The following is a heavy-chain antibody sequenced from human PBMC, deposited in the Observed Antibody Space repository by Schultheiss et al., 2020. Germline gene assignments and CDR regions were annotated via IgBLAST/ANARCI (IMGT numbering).Heavy chain of an antibody. CDR2: INHSGST. D-gene: IGHD4-17*01. V-gene: IGHV4-59*01. Sequence: SETLSLTCTVSGGFISSYYWSWIRQPPGKGLEWIGEINHSGSTNYNPSLKSRVTISVDTSKNQFSLKLSSVTAADTAVYYCARHDTVTETSYEYWGQGTLVTVSS. J-gene: IGHJ4*02. CDR3: ARHDTVTETSYEY. CDR1: GGFISSYY.